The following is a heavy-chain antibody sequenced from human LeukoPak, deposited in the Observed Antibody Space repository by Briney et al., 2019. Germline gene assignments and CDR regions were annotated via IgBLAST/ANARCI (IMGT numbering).Heavy chain of an antibody. D-gene: IGHD3-22*01. V-gene: IGHV3-48*04. J-gene: IGHJ4*02. CDR3: ARVGSSGPDY. Sequence: GGSLRLSCAASGFTFSSYSMNWVRQAPGKGLEWVSYISSSGSTIYYADSVKGRFTISRDNAKNSLYLQMNSLRAEDTAVYYCARVGSSGPDYWGQGTLVTVSS. CDR2: ISSSGSTI. CDR1: GFTFSSYS.